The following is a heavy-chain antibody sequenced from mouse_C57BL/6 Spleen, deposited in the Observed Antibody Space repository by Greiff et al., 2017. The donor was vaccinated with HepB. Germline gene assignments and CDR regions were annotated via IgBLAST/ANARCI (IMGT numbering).Heavy chain of an antibody. J-gene: IGHJ3*01. CDR2: ISDGGSYT. Sequence: EVKLVESGGGLVKPGGSLKLSCAASGFTFSSYAMSWVRQTPEKRLEWVATISDGGSYTYYPDKVKGRFTISRDNAKNNLYLQMSHLKSEDTAMYYCARRGYDGAWFAYWGQGTLVTVSA. CDR1: GFTFSSYA. V-gene: IGHV5-4*03. D-gene: IGHD2-2*01. CDR3: ARRGYDGAWFAY.